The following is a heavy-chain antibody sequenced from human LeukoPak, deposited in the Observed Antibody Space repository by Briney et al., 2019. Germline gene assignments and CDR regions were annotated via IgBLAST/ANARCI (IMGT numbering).Heavy chain of an antibody. CDR1: GFTFSSYA. D-gene: IGHD5-24*01. J-gene: IGHJ4*02. CDR3: ARAADGYNPYFDY. CDR2: ISYDGSNK. V-gene: IGHV3-30-3*01. Sequence: PGRSLRLSCAASGFTFSSYAMHWDRQAPGKGLEWVAVISYDGSNKYYADSVKGRFTISRDNSKNTLYLQMNSLRAEDTAVYYCARAADGYNPYFDYWGQGTLVTVSS.